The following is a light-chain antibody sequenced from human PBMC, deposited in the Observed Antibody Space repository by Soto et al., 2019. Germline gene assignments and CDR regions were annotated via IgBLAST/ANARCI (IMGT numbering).Light chain of an antibody. CDR1: QSVSSRY. CDR3: QEYGTYPLDFT. V-gene: IGKV3-20*01. Sequence: EIVLTQSPGTLSLSPGDRATLSCTASQSVSSRYLGWYQQKPGQAPRLLIYGASTRDTGMPVRFSGSGSWTVFTLTISRIETEEIALYFCQEYGTYPLDFTFGPGTKVNV. CDR2: GAS. J-gene: IGKJ3*01.